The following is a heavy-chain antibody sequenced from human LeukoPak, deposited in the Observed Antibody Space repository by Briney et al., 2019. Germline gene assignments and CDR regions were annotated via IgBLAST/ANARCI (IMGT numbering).Heavy chain of an antibody. J-gene: IGHJ3*02. V-gene: IGHV1-46*01. CDR1: GYTFTSYY. D-gene: IGHD6-25*01. CDR3: ARYGFSSVWQGGWHAFDI. Sequence: ASVKVSCKASGYTFTSYYVHWVRQAPGQGLQWMGIINPTVGDTIYAQRFQGRVTMTRDMSTSTVYMELSSLRSEDTAVYYWARYGFSSVWQGGWHAFDIWGHGTMVTVSS. CDR2: INPTVGDT.